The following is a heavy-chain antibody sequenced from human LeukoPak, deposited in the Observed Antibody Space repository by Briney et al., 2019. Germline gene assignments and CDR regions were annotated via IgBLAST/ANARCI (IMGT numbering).Heavy chain of an antibody. Sequence: GASVKVPCKASGYTFTSYYMHWVRQAPGQGLEWMGIINPSGGSTSYAQKFQGRVTMTRDTSTSTVYMELSSLRSEDTAVYYCARDRQGPGEPVFGWFDPWGQGTLVTVSS. J-gene: IGHJ5*02. CDR2: INPSGGST. CDR1: GYTFTSYY. D-gene: IGHD1-14*01. CDR3: ARDRQGPGEPVFGWFDP. V-gene: IGHV1-46*01.